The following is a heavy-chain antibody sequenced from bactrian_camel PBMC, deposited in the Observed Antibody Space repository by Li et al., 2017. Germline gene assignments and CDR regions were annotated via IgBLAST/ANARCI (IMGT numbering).Heavy chain of an antibody. CDR2: ISFGGTTT. CDR3: KTLPECSYCLPGICYRGEY. V-gene: IGHV3S42*01. J-gene: IGHJ4*01. Sequence: VQPVESGGDVVKPGGSLRLSCAASGFTFTDYGMSWVRQAPGKGLEWVAGISFGGTTTTVTDAAKGRFTISRDNTQSILYLQLNSLTTEDTAMYSCKTLPECSYCLPGICYRGEYWGQGTQVTVS. D-gene: IGHD6*01. CDR1: GFTFTDYG.